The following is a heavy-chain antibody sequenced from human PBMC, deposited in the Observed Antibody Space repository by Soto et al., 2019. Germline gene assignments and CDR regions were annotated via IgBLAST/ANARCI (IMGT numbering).Heavy chain of an antibody. D-gene: IGHD6-19*01. Sequence: EVQLVESGGGLVRPGGSLRLSCAASGFTFSTYSMNWVRQAPGMGLDWVSYISSNSKSIYYADSVKGRFTISRDNAKNALYLQMDSLRDEDAAVYYCARTVSSVAGFEYWGQGTLVAVSS. CDR1: GFTFSTYS. CDR2: ISSNSKSI. CDR3: ARTVSSVAGFEY. V-gene: IGHV3-48*02. J-gene: IGHJ4*02.